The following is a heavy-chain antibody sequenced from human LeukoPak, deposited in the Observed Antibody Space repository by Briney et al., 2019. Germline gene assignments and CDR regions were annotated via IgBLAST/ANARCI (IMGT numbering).Heavy chain of an antibody. Sequence: ASVKVSCKASGYTFTGYYMHWVRQAPGQGLEWMGWINPNSGGTNYAQKFQGRVTMTRDTSISTAYMELSRLRSDDTAVYYCAAINSSSWPPIDYWGQGTLVTVTS. CDR2: INPNSGGT. D-gene: IGHD6-13*01. J-gene: IGHJ4*02. CDR3: AAINSSSWPPIDY. V-gene: IGHV1-2*02. CDR1: GYTFTGYY.